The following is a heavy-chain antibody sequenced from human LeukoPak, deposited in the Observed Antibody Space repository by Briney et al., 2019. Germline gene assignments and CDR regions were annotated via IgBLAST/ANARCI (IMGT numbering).Heavy chain of an antibody. J-gene: IGHJ4*02. D-gene: IGHD7-27*01. V-gene: IGHV1-69*13. CDR1: GGTFSSYA. CDR3: ARSTGDVSGYFDY. Sequence: GASVKVSCKASGGTFSSYAISWVRQAPGQGLEWMGGIIPIFGTANYAQKFQGRVTITADESTSTAYMELSSLRSEDTAVYYCARSTGDVSGYFDYWGQGTLVTVSS. CDR2: IIPIFGTA.